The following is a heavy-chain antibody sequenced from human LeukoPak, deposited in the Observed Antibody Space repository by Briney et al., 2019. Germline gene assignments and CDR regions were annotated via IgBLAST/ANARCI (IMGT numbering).Heavy chain of an antibody. J-gene: IGHJ4*02. D-gene: IGHD2-15*01. CDR3: AREPPLGYCSGGSCYSY. Sequence: SETPSLTCAVYGGSFSGYYWSWIRQPPGKGLEWIGEINHSGSTNYNPSLKSRVTISVDTSKNQFSLKLSSVTAADTAVYYCAREPPLGYCSGGSCYSYWGQGTLVTVSS. CDR1: GGSFSGYY. CDR2: INHSGST. V-gene: IGHV4-34*01.